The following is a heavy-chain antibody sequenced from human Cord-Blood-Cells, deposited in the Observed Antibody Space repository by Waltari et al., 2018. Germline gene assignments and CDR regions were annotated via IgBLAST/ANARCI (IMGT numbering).Heavy chain of an antibody. CDR2: IIPIFGTA. Sequence: PGQGLEWMGGIIPIFGTANYAQKFQGRVTITADKSTSTAYMELSSLRSEDTAVYYCARIPGITIFGVVIRDDAFDIWGQGTMVTVSS. J-gene: IGHJ3*02. CDR3: ARIPGITIFGVVIRDDAFDI. V-gene: IGHV1-69*06. D-gene: IGHD3-3*01.